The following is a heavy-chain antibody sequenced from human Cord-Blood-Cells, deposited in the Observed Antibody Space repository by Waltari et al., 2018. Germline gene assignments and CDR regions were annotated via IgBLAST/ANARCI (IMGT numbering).Heavy chain of an antibody. Sequence: WVRQAPGQRLEWMGWINAGNGNTKYSQKFQGRVTITRDTSASTAYMELSSLRSEDTAVYYCARHNNWNFDYWGQGTLVTVSS. D-gene: IGHD1-20*01. J-gene: IGHJ4*02. V-gene: IGHV1-3*01. CDR3: ARHNNWNFDY. CDR2: INAGNGNT.